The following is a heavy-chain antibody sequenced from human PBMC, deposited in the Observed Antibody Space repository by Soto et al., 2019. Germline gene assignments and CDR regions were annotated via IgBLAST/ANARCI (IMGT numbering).Heavy chain of an antibody. CDR2: ISYDGRNK. D-gene: IGHD5-12*01. Sequence: GSLRLSCAAFGFTFSSYGMHWVRQAPGKGLEWVALISYDGRNKFYADSVRGRFAISRDNAKSILYLQMDSLRADDTSFYFCARDKFSDIVATNRYYYGMDVWGQGTTVTVSS. V-gene: IGHV3-30*03. J-gene: IGHJ6*02. CDR1: GFTFSSYG. CDR3: ARDKFSDIVATNRYYYGMDV.